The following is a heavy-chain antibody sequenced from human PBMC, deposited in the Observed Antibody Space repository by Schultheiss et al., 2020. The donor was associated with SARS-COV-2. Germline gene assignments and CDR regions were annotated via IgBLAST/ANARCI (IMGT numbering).Heavy chain of an antibody. V-gene: IGHV3-48*04. J-gene: IGHJ2*01. CDR2: ISSSSSTI. Sequence: GGSLRLSCAASGFTFSSYSMNWVRQAPGKGLEWVSYISSSSSTIYYADSVKGRFTISRDNAKNTLYLQMNSLRAEDTAVYYCARGSAAEDYWYFDLWGRGTLVTVSS. CDR1: GFTFSSYS. CDR3: ARGSAAEDYWYFDL.